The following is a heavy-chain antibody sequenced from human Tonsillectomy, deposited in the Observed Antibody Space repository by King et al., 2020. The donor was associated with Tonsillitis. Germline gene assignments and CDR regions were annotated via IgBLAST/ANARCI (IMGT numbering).Heavy chain of an antibody. V-gene: IGHV4-61*02. CDR3: TRDLQSSHYFDY. D-gene: IGHD2-21*01. Sequence: QLQESGPGLVKPSQTLSLTCTVSGGSISSGNYYWTWIRLPAGKGLEWIGRIHTSGSTDFNPSLKSRVTISLDTSKNQFSLGLSSVTAADTAVYYCTRDLQSSHYFDYWGQGTLVTVSS. CDR2: IHTSGST. J-gene: IGHJ4*02. CDR1: GGSISSGNYY.